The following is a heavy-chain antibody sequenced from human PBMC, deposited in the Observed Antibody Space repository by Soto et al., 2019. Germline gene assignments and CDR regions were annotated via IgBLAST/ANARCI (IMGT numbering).Heavy chain of an antibody. Sequence: EVQLVESGGGLVKPGGSLRLSCAASGFTFSSYSMNWVRQAPGKGLEWVSSISSSSSYIYYADSVKGRFTISRDNAKNSLYLQMNSLRAEDMAVYYCARDRIAVAGNDYWGQGTLVTVSS. CDR2: ISSSSSYI. D-gene: IGHD6-19*01. V-gene: IGHV3-21*01. J-gene: IGHJ4*02. CDR3: ARDRIAVAGNDY. CDR1: GFTFSSYS.